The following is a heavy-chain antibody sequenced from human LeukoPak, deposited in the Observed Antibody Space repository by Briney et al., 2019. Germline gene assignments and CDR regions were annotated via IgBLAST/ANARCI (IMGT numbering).Heavy chain of an antibody. J-gene: IGHJ4*02. CDR1: GFTFSSYS. CDR2: ISSSSSYI. CDR3: ARGAVANQDY. V-gene: IGHV3-21*01. Sequence: GGSLRLSCAASGFTFSSYSMNWVRQAPGKGLEWVSFISSSSSYIYYADSVKGRFTISRDNAKNSLYLQMNSLRAEDTAVYYCARGAVANQDYWGQGTLVTVSS. D-gene: IGHD6-19*01.